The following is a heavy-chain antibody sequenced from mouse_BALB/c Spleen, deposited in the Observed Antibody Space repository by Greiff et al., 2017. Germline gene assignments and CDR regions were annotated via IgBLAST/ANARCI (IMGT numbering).Heavy chain of an antibody. Sequence: ESGPGLVKPSQSLSLTCSVTGYSITSGYYWNWIRQFPGNKLEWMGYISYDGSNNYNPSLKNRISITRDTSKNQFFLKLNSVTTEDTATYYCAREDGNYPYAMDYWGQGTSVTVSS. D-gene: IGHD2-1*01. J-gene: IGHJ4*01. CDR2: ISYDGSN. CDR3: AREDGNYPYAMDY. V-gene: IGHV3-6*02. CDR1: GYSITSGYY.